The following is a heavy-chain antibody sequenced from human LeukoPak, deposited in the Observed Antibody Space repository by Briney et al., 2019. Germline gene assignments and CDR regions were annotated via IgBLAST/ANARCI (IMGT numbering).Heavy chain of an antibody. CDR1: GYRFTSYG. CDR3: ARGPRPDYFDS. V-gene: IGHV5-51*01. Sequence: GESLKISCKGSGYRFTSYGIGWVRQVPGKGLEWMGIISPGDSDTKYSPAFQGQVTFSADKSNSVASLQWNSLQASDTAIYYCARGPRPDYFDSWGQGTLVTVSS. CDR2: ISPGDSDT. J-gene: IGHJ4*02.